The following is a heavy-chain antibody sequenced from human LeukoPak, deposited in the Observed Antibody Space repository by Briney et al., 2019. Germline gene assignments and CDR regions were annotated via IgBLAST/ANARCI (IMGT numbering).Heavy chain of an antibody. J-gene: IGHJ5*02. CDR3: ARDKVVRGVHPGDWFDP. Sequence: TGGSLRLSCAASGFTFSSYGMHWVRQAPGKGLEWVAVISHDGSNKYYADSVKGRFTISRDNSKNTLYLQMNSLRAEDTAVYYCARDKVVRGVHPGDWFDPWGQGTLVTVSS. V-gene: IGHV3-30*03. CDR2: ISHDGSNK. D-gene: IGHD3-10*01. CDR1: GFTFSSYG.